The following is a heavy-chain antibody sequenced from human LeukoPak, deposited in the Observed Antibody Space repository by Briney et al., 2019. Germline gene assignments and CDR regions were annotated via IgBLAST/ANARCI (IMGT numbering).Heavy chain of an antibody. J-gene: IGHJ4*02. CDR3: ARNLPHYIQLWPQLDY. D-gene: IGHD5-18*01. CDR2: ISAYNGNT. V-gene: IGHV1-18*01. Sequence: ASVKVSCKAPAYTFTSYGISRVRQAPGQGLEWMGWISAYNGNTNYAQKLQGRVTMTTDTSTSTAYMELRSLRSDDTAVYYCARNLPHYIQLWPQLDYWGQGTLVTVSS. CDR1: AYTFTSYG.